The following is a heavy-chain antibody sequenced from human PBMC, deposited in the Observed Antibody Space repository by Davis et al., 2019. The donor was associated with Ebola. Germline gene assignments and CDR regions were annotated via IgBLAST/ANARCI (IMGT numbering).Heavy chain of an antibody. CDR3: ARDRDYSGWLPLDY. D-gene: IGHD6-19*01. J-gene: IGHJ4*02. CDR1: AGNCISSA. Sequence: SVLVSCKGSAGNCISSAISSLRQAAGYGPEWMVGIIAMFPTGIYAQRFQGRVTIIADESTSTAYMQLSSLTSEDTAVYYCARDRDYSGWLPLDYWGQGTLVTVSS. V-gene: IGHV1-69*13. CDR2: IIAMFPTG.